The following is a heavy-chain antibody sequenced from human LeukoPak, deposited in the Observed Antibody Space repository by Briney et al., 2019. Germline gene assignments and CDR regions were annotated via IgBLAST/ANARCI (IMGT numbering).Heavy chain of an antibody. Sequence: ESLKISCKGSGYSFTSYWIGWVRQMPGKGLEWMGIIYPGVSDTRYSPSFQGQVTISADKSISTAYLQWSSLKASDTAMYYCARQPIFGVVIIGGMDVWGQGTTVTVSS. V-gene: IGHV5-51*01. D-gene: IGHD3-3*01. CDR2: IYPGVSDT. CDR1: GYSFTSYW. J-gene: IGHJ6*02. CDR3: ARQPIFGVVIIGGMDV.